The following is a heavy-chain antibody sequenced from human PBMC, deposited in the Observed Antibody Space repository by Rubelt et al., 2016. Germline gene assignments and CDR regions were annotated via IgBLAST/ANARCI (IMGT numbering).Heavy chain of an antibody. CDR3: ARGGMGGSTGYFDY. CDR2: IWYDGSNN. CDR1: GFTFSSYG. J-gene: IGHJ4*02. Sequence: GGVVQPGRSLRLSCAASGFTFSSYGMHWVRQAPGKGLEWVAVIWYDGSNNYYADSVKGRFTISRDTSKNTLYLQMNSLRAEDTAVYYCARGGMGGSTGYFDYWGQGTLVTVSS. D-gene: IGHD1-26*01. V-gene: IGHV3-33*01.